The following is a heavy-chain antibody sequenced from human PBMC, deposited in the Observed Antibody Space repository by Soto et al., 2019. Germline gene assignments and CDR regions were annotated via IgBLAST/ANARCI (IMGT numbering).Heavy chain of an antibody. Sequence: SKTLSLTCTASGGSVSSGSYYWSWIRQPPGKGLEWIGYIYYSGSTNYNPSLKSRVTISVDTSKNQFSLKLSSVTAADTAVYYCARAVRRYSWFDPWGQGTLVTVSS. CDR2: IYYSGST. CDR1: GGSVSSGSYY. CDR3: ARAVRRYSWFDP. J-gene: IGHJ5*02. V-gene: IGHV4-61*01. D-gene: IGHD2-15*01.